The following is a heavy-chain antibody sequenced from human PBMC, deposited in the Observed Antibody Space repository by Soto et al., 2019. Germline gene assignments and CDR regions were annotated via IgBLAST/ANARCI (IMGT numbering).Heavy chain of an antibody. Sequence: ASVKVSCKASGYTFTSYYMHWVRQAPGQELEWMGIINPSGGSTSYAQKFQGRVTMTRDTSTSTVYMELSSLRSEDTAVYYCAGPAASSIAAAGDLDYWGQGTLVTVSS. D-gene: IGHD6-13*01. V-gene: IGHV1-46*03. CDR2: INPSGGST. CDR1: GYTFTSYY. J-gene: IGHJ4*02. CDR3: AGPAASSIAAAGDLDY.